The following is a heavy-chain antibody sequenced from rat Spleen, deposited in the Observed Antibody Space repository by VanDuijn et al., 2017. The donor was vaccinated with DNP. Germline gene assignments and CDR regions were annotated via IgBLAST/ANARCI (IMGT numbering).Heavy chain of an antibody. CDR2: ISYSGGT. J-gene: IGHJ2*01. CDR3: ARWKIGPHYFDD. Sequence: EMQLQESGPGLVKPSQSLSLTCSVTGYSITSNYWGWIRKFPGNKLEWIGHISYSGGTTYNPSLKSRIFITRDTSKNQFFLHLNSVSTEDTATYYCARWKIGPHYFDDLGQGVMVTVSS. D-gene: IGHD1-5*01. V-gene: IGHV3-1*01. CDR1: GYSITSNY.